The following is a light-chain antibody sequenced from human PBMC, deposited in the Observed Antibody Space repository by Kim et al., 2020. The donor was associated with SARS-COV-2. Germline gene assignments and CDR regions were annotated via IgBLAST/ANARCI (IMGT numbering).Light chain of an antibody. J-gene: IGLJ2*01. Sequence: VTISCSGSSSNNGSNTVNWYQQLPGTAPKLLIYSNNQRPSGVPDRFSGSKSGTSASLAISGLQSEDEADYYCAAWDDSLNGPYVVFGGGTQLTVL. CDR1: SSNNGSNT. V-gene: IGLV1-44*01. CDR2: SNN. CDR3: AAWDDSLNGPYVV.